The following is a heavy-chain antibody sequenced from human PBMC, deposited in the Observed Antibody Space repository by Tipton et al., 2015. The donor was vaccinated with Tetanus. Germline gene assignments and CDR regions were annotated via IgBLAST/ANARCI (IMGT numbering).Heavy chain of an antibody. CDR2: IYSGGTT. CDR3: ARVLRYSTRGGWDDAFDI. CDR1: GGSTHSHY. Sequence: TLSLTCTVSGGSTHSHYWSWIRQSAAKGLEWIGRIYSGGTTNYNPSLKSRVFMSMDTSKNQFSLELSSVTVADTAVYFCARVLRYSTRGGWDDAFDIWGQGTRVTVSS. V-gene: IGHV4-4*07. J-gene: IGHJ3*02. D-gene: IGHD2-8*02.